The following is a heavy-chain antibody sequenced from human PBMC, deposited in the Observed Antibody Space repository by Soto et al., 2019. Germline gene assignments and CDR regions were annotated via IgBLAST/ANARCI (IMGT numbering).Heavy chain of an antibody. J-gene: IGHJ4*02. CDR2: TSYDGTDK. D-gene: IGHD4-17*01. V-gene: IGHV3-30*18. CDR3: AKMGGLGTTVTNFDY. CDR1: GFTFSNYA. Sequence: GGSLRLSCAASGFTFSNYAMHWVRQAPGKGLEWVAVTSYDGTDKDYADSVRGRFTISRDNSKNTLYLQVNSLRPEDTAVYYCAKMGGLGTTVTNFDYWGQGTLVTVSS.